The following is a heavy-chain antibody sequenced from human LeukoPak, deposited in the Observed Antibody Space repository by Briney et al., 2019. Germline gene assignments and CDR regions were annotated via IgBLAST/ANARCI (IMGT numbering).Heavy chain of an antibody. J-gene: IGHJ4*02. CDR1: GFTFSSYA. CDR2: ISGSGGST. CDR3: AKGHGSGSYYKGFDY. D-gene: IGHD3-10*01. Sequence: GGSLRCSGAAYGFTFSSYAMSWVRQAQGKGLKWVSAISGSGGSTYYADSVKGRFTISRDNSKNTLYLQMNSLRAEDTAVYYCAKGHGSGSYYKGFDYWGQGTLVTVSS. V-gene: IGHV3-23*01.